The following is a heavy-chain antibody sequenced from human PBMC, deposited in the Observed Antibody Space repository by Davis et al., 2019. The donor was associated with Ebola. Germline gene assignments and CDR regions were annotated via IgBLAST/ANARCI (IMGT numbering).Heavy chain of an antibody. Sequence: GESLKISCAASGFTFSSYSMNWVRQAPGKGLEWVSSISSSSSYIYYADSVKVRFTISRDNAKNSLYLQMNSLRAEDTAVYYCARDRGSPLRTRGHDYWGQGTLVTVSS. CDR1: GFTFSSYS. CDR2: ISSSSSYI. D-gene: IGHD3-16*01. CDR3: ARDRGSPLRTRGHDY. V-gene: IGHV3-21*01. J-gene: IGHJ4*02.